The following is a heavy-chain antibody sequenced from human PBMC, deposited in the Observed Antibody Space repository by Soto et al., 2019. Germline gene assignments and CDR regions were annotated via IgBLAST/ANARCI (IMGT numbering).Heavy chain of an antibody. D-gene: IGHD2-2*01. CDR2: ASYGGRS. Sequence: QLQLKQSGPRLVKPSETLSLTCTVSSAPVSSTTYTWGWIRQPPLKGLEWVASASYGGRSYYNPSLNSRLTISVVTSKNPCSMTMTSVTAADTAVYYCGRLKGHGMRGRCHGHDAMDVWGQGTTVTVSS. CDR3: GRLKGHGMRGRCHGHDAMDV. J-gene: IGHJ6*02. CDR1: SAPVSSTTYT. V-gene: IGHV4-39*01.